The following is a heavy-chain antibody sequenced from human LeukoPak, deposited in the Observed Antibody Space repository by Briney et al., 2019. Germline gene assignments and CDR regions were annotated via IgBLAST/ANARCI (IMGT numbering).Heavy chain of an antibody. J-gene: IGHJ4*02. CDR3: ARVRGPYDTLGYLEY. V-gene: IGHV4-39*07. CDR2: IYYSGST. Sequence: SETLSLTCTVSGGSISSSDYYWGWIRQPPGKGLEWIGSIYYSGSTYYTPSLKSRVTISVDTSKNQFSLKLSSVSAADTAVYYCARVRGPYDTLGYLEYWGQGTLVTVSS. CDR1: GGSISSSDYY. D-gene: IGHD3-22*01.